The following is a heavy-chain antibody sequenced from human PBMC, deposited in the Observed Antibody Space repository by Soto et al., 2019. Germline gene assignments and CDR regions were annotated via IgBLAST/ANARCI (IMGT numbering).Heavy chain of an antibody. Sequence: SETLSLTCTVSGVSTSSYYWSWIRQPPGKGLEWIGYIYYSGSTNYNPSLKSRVTISVDTSKNQFSLKLSSVTAADTAVYYCARYKRMIADFWGQGILVTVSS. J-gene: IGHJ4*02. CDR2: IYYSGST. D-gene: IGHD3-22*01. CDR3: ARYKRMIADF. V-gene: IGHV4-59*01. CDR1: GVSTSSYY.